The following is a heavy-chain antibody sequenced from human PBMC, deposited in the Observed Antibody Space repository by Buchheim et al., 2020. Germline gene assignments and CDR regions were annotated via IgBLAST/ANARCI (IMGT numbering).Heavy chain of an antibody. CDR2: INHSGST. J-gene: IGHJ4*02. V-gene: IGHV4-34*01. CDR1: GGSFSGYY. D-gene: IGHD3-10*01. Sequence: QVQLQQWGAGLLKPSETLSLTCAVYGGSFSGYYWSWIRQPPGKGLEWIGEINHSGSTNYNPSLKSRVTITVDTSKNQFSLKLSSVTAADTAVYYCARGGRWVRGVTAYWGQGTL. CDR3: ARGGRWVRGVTAY.